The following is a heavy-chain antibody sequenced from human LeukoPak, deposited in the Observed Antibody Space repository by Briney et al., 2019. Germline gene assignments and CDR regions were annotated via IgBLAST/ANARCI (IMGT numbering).Heavy chain of an antibody. CDR1: GGSISTYY. CDR3: ARDQPPGAFDI. V-gene: IGHV4-59*01. Sequence: PSETLSLTCTVSGGSISTYYGNWIRQAPGKGLEWIGYIYYSGSTNYNPSLKSRVTISVDTSKNQFSLKLSSVTAADTAVYYCARDQPPGAFDIWGQGTMVTVSS. J-gene: IGHJ3*02. CDR2: IYYSGST.